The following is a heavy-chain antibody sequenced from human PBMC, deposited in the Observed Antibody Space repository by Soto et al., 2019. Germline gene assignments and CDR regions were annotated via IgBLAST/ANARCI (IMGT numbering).Heavy chain of an antibody. J-gene: IGHJ4*02. CDR2: IIPILGIA. CDR1: GGTFSSYT. CDR3: ATGLFDY. D-gene: IGHD6-13*01. V-gene: IGHV1-69*02. Sequence: GASVKVSCKASGGTFSSYTISWVRQAPGQGLEWMGRIIPILGIANYAQKFQGRVTITADKSTSTAYMDPVDTATYYCAHRLAATGLFDYWGQGTLVTVSS.